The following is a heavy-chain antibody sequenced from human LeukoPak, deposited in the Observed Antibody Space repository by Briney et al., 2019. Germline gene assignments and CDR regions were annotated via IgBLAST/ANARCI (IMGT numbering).Heavy chain of an antibody. CDR1: GYTFTSYY. V-gene: IGHV1-46*01. D-gene: IGHD6-6*01. J-gene: IGHJ4*02. Sequence: ASVKVSCKASGYTFTSYYMHWVRQAPRQGLEWMGIINPSGGSTSYAQKFQGRVTMTRDMSTSTVYMELSSLRSEDTAVYYCARAKIAAPYDYWGQGTLVTVSS. CDR2: INPSGGST. CDR3: ARAKIAAPYDY.